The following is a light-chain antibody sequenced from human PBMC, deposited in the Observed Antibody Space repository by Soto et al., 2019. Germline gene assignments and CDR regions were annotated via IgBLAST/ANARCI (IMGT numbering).Light chain of an antibody. J-gene: IGLJ1*01. Sequence: QSALTQSASVSGSPGQSITISCTGTSSDVGSYNLVSWYQHHPGKAPKLMIYEGSKRPSGVSNRFSGSKSGNTASLTISGLQDEEEADYFCCSYAGSNTFVFGTGTKVTV. CDR1: SSDVGSYNL. CDR2: EGS. CDR3: CSYAGSNTFV. V-gene: IGLV2-23*01.